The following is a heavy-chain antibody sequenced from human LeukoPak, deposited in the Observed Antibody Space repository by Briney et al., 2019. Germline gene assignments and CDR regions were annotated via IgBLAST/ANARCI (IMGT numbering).Heavy chain of an antibody. V-gene: IGHV4-39*01. Sequence: SSETLSLTCTVSGGSISSSSYYWGWIRQPPGKGLEWIGSIYYSGSTYYNPSLKSRVTISVDTSKNQFSLKLSSVTAADTAVYYCARQGVRTGDNHFDYWGQGTLVTVSS. CDR3: ARQGVRTGDNHFDY. CDR1: GGSISSSSYY. CDR2: IYYSGST. J-gene: IGHJ4*02. D-gene: IGHD7-27*01.